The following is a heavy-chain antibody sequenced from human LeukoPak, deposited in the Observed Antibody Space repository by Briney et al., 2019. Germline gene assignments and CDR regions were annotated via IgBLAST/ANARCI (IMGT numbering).Heavy chain of an antibody. J-gene: IGHJ5*02. D-gene: IGHD3-10*01. Sequence: ASVMVSCKASGYTFTDYHMHWVRQAPGHGFEWMGWINPNSGVTKYAQKFQGRVTMTRDTSISTAYMELSRLRSDDTAVYNCARDSDYYGSGSYGFDPWGQGTLVTVSS. CDR3: ARDSDYYGSGSYGFDP. CDR1: GYTFTDYH. V-gene: IGHV1-2*02. CDR2: INPNSGVT.